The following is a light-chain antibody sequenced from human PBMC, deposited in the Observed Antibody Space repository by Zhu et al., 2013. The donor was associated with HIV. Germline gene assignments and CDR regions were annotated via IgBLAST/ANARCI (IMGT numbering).Light chain of an antibody. V-gene: IGKV3-20*01. CDR3: QRFGSSVTWT. CDR1: RTIDDTF. CDR2: AAS. Sequence: PGERATLSCRASRTIDDTFLAWYQQRPGQPPRLLIYAASTRASGIPDRFSGSASGTDFTLTITGLEPEDIGMYFCQRFGSSVTWTFGQGTNLEIK. J-gene: IGKJ1*01.